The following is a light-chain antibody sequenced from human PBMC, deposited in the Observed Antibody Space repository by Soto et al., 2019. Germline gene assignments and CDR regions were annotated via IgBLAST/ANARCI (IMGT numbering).Light chain of an antibody. CDR2: DVT. V-gene: IGLV2-11*01. J-gene: IGLJ1*01. CDR3: CSHSASYTFV. CDR1: SSGVGGYNC. Sequence: QSALTQPRSVSGSPGQSVTISCTGTSSGVGGYNCVSWYQQHPGKAPQLMIYDVTQRPSGVPDRFSGSKSGNTASLTISGLQAEDEADYYCCSHSASYTFVFGTGTKLTVL.